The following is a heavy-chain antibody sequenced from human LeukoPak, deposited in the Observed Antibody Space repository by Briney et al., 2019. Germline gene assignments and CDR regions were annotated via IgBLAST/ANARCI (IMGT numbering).Heavy chain of an antibody. CDR2: IRYDGSNK. CDR1: GFTFSSYG. CDR3: AKDGVRKAAAGFDHY. V-gene: IGHV3-30*02. J-gene: IGHJ4*02. Sequence: PGGSLRLSCAASGFTFSSYGMHWVRQAPGKGLEWVAFIRYDGSNKYYADSVKGRFTISRDNSKNTLYLQMNSLRAEDTAVYYCAKDGVRKAAAGFDHYWGQGTLVTVSS. D-gene: IGHD6-13*01.